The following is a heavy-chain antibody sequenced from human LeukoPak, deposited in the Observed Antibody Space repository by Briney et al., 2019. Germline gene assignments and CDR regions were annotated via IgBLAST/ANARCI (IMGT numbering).Heavy chain of an antibody. D-gene: IGHD6-13*01. J-gene: IGHJ4*02. CDR3: ARDRPGSSWYRPFY. CDR2: IYTSGST. Sequence: SETLSLTCTVSGGSISSGSYYWSWIRQPAGKGLEWIGRIYTSGSTNYNPSLKSRVTISVDTSKNQFSLKLSSVTAADTAVYYCARDRPGSSWYRPFYWGQGTLVTVSS. CDR1: GGSISSGSYY. V-gene: IGHV4-61*02.